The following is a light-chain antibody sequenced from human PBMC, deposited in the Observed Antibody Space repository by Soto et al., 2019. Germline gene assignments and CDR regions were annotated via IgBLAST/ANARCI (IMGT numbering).Light chain of an antibody. CDR1: QSISSY. CDR2: DAS. V-gene: IGKV3-11*01. Sequence: EILLTQSPATLSLSPGESATLSCRASQSISSYLAWYQQKPGQAPRLLVYDASNRDTGIPTRFSGSGSGTDFTLTISNLEPEDFAVYYCQQHISWPLTFGGGTKVDIK. CDR3: QQHISWPLT. J-gene: IGKJ4*01.